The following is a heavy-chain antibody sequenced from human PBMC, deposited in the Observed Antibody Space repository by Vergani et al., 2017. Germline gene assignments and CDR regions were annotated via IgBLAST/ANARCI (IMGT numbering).Heavy chain of an antibody. V-gene: IGHV3-23*01. CDR3: AKERIPQPILTGTTSSLPDY. J-gene: IGHJ4*02. Sequence: EVQLLESGGGLVQPGGSLRLSCAASGFTFSNYAMSWVRQAPGKGLEWVSGISGIGGRTYYADSVKGRFTISRDNSKNTLFLQMNSLRAEDAAVYYCAKERIPQPILTGTTSSLPDYWGQGTLVTVSS. D-gene: IGHD1-7*01. CDR2: ISGIGGRT. CDR1: GFTFSNYA.